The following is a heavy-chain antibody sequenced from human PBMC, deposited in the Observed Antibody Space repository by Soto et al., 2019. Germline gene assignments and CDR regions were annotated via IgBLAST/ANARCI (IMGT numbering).Heavy chain of an antibody. CDR1: GFRFSSYG. V-gene: IGHV3-30*18. D-gene: IGHD2-15*01. CDR2: ISYDGSTK. CDR3: AKDKSGGTMHDLDY. J-gene: IGHJ4*02. Sequence: QVQLVESGGGVVQPGRSLRLSCAASGFRFSSYGMHWVRQAPGKGLEWVAVISYDGSTKYHADSVKGRFTISRDYSKNTLYLEMNSLRVEDTAIYYCAKDKSGGTMHDLDYWGQGTLVTVSS.